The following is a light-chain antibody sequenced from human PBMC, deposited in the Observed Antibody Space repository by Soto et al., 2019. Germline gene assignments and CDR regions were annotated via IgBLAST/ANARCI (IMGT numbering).Light chain of an antibody. CDR2: DAS. J-gene: IGKJ4*01. Sequence: EIVLTQSPATLSLSPGERATLSCRASQSVSSYLAWYQQKPGQAPRLLIYDASNRAPGIPARFSGSGSGTDFTLTISSLEPEDFAVYYWQQSSNRQSFGGGTKVEIK. V-gene: IGKV3-11*01. CDR1: QSVSSY. CDR3: QQSSNRQS.